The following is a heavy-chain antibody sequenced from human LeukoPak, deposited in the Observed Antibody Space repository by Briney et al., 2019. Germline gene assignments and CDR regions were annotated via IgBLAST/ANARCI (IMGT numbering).Heavy chain of an antibody. D-gene: IGHD6-19*01. Sequence: TGGSLRLSCAASGFTFSSYSMNWVRQAPGKGLEWVATIKQDGSEKYYVDSVKGRFTISRDNAKNSLYLQMNRLRAEDTAVYYCARMLAVAPFNYYYYYMDVWGKGTTVTVSS. J-gene: IGHJ6*03. CDR2: IKQDGSEK. V-gene: IGHV3-7*01. CDR3: ARMLAVAPFNYYYYYMDV. CDR1: GFTFSSYS.